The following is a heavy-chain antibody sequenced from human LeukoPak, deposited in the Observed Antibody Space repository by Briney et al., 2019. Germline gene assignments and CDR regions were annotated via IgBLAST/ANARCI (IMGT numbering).Heavy chain of an antibody. J-gene: IGHJ4*02. CDR2: MNPNSGNT. Sequence: ASVTVSCKASGYTFTSYDINWVRQATGQGLEWMGWMNPNSGNTGYAQKFQGRVTMTRNTSISTAYMELSSLRSEDTAVYYCARGRGDGYNFDYWGQGTLVTVSS. CDR1: GYTFTSYD. D-gene: IGHD5-24*01. CDR3: ARGRGDGYNFDY. V-gene: IGHV1-8*01.